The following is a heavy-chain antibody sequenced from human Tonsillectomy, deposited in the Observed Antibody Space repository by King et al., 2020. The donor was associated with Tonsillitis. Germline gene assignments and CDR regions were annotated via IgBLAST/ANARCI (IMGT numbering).Heavy chain of an antibody. CDR1: GFTFSGSA. CDR2: IRSKANSYAT. D-gene: IGHD3-9*01. J-gene: IGHJ6*02. V-gene: IGHV3-73*02. Sequence: EVQLVESGGGLVQPGGSLKLSCAASGFTFSGSAMHWVRQASGKGLEWVGRIRSKANSYATAYAASVKGRFTISRDDSKNTAYLQMNSLKTEDTAVYYCTRQADILTPTFYYYGMDVWGQGTTVTVSS. CDR3: TRQADILTPTFYYYGMDV.